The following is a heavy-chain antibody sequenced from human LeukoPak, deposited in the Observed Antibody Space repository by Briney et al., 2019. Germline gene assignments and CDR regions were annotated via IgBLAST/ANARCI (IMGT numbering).Heavy chain of an antibody. V-gene: IGHV4-59*12. Sequence: SETLSLTCTVSGGSISSYCWSWIRQPPVKGLEWIGYIYYSGSTNYNPSLKSRVAISVDTSKNQFSLRLSSVTAADTAIYYCAREVSGRFDYWGQGTLVTVSS. D-gene: IGHD5/OR15-5a*01. J-gene: IGHJ4*02. CDR3: AREVSGRFDY. CDR1: GGSISSYC. CDR2: IYYSGST.